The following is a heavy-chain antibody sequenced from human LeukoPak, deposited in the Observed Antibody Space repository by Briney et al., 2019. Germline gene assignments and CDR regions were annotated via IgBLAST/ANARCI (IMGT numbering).Heavy chain of an antibody. CDR3: ARDPDSTVSSGGPFDV. D-gene: IGHD3-10*01. CDR2: INSHTQT. J-gene: IGHJ3*01. Sequence: PGGSLRLSCAASGFTFSTYSMNWVRQAPGKGLEWVSYINSHTQTYAGSVKGRFTISRDDANNSLFLQMNSLRTEDTAVYYCARDPDSTVSSGGPFDVWGQGTMVTVSS. V-gene: IGHV3-48*01. CDR1: GFTFSTYS.